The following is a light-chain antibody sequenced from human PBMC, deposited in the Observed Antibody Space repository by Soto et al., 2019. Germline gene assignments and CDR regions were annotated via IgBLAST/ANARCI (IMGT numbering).Light chain of an antibody. CDR1: SSDVGGYNY. Sequence: QSALTQPRSVSGSPGQSVTISCTGTSSDVGGYNYVSWYQQHPGKAPKLMIFDVSKRPSGVPDRFSGSKSGNTASLTISWLQAEDEADYYCCSYAGSFVVFGGGTKLTVL. CDR2: DVS. V-gene: IGLV2-11*01. CDR3: CSYAGSFVV. J-gene: IGLJ2*01.